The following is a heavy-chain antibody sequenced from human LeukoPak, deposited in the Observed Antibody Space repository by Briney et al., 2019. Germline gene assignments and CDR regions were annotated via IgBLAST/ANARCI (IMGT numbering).Heavy chain of an antibody. CDR2: IIPIFGTA. Sequence: ASVKVSCKASGGTFSSYAISWVRQAPGQGLEWMGGIIPIFGTANYAQKFQGRVTITTDESTSTAYMELSSLRSEDTAVYYCASRYCSSTSCYPYYHYMDVWGKGTTVTVSS. CDR3: ASRYCSSTSCYPYYHYMDV. D-gene: IGHD2-2*01. V-gene: IGHV1-69*05. J-gene: IGHJ6*03. CDR1: GGTFSSYA.